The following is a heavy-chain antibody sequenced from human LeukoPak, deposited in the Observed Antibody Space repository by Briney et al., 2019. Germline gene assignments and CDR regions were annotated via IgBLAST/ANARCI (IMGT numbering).Heavy chain of an antibody. Sequence: PGGSLRLSCVASGFTFSSHWVSWVSQAQGKGLEWVGNIKQDGSDKYHADSVKGRFTISRDNAKNSLYLQMSSLRAEDTAVYYCATQTYALFDYWGQGTLVTVSS. J-gene: IGHJ4*02. D-gene: IGHD2-2*01. CDR1: GFTFSSHW. CDR2: IKQDGSDK. CDR3: ATQTYALFDY. V-gene: IGHV3-7*03.